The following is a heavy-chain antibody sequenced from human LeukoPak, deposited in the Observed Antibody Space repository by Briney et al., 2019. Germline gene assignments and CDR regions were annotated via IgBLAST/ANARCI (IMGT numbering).Heavy chain of an antibody. Sequence: GGSLRLSCAASGFTFSSYWMSWVRQAPGKGLEWVANIKQDGSEKYYVDSVKGRFTISRDNAKNSLYLQMNSLRAEDTAVYSCARDGAFLRYCSSTSCYTDYWGQGTLVTVSS. D-gene: IGHD2-2*02. V-gene: IGHV3-7*01. J-gene: IGHJ4*02. CDR2: IKQDGSEK. CDR3: ARDGAFLRYCSSTSCYTDY. CDR1: GFTFSSYW.